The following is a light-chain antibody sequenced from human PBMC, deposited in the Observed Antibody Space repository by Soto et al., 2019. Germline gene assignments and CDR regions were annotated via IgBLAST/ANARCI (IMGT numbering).Light chain of an antibody. Sequence: QSVLTQPRSVSGSPGQSVTISCTGTSSDVGGYNFVSWYQQHPGKAPKLMIYDVSKRPSGVPDRFSGSKSGNTASLTISGLQAEDEADYYCCSYAGSYTWVFGTGTKQTVL. CDR3: CSYAGSYTWV. V-gene: IGLV2-11*01. CDR2: DVS. CDR1: SSDVGGYNF. J-gene: IGLJ1*01.